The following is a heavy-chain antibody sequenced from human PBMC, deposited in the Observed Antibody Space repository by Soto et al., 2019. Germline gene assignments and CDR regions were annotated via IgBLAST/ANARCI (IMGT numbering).Heavy chain of an antibody. V-gene: IGHV3-33*01. CDR1: GFTFSSYG. D-gene: IGHD6-19*01. CDR2: IWYDGSDK. Sequence: QVQLVESGGGVVQPGRSLRLSCAASGFTFSSYGMHWVRQAPGKGLEWVAIIWYDGSDKDYADSVKGRFTISRDNSKNMLFLQMNSLRAEDTAVYYCARDKSGGWFFDYWGQGTLVSVSS. J-gene: IGHJ4*02. CDR3: ARDKSGGWFFDY.